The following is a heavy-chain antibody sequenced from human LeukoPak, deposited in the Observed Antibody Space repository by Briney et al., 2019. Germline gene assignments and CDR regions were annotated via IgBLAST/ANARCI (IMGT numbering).Heavy chain of an antibody. CDR1: GSSITSVSY. D-gene: IGHD3-10*01. J-gene: IGHJ4*02. CDR3: ARVGSSNSHCDH. Sequence: SETLSLTCSVSGSSITSVSYWAWIRPAPEKGLEWIGSLSHTGVTYYNPSLTSRLSTSVDTSNNRFSLTLRSVTAADTAVYYCARVGSSNSHCDHWGPGTLVTVSS. V-gene: IGHV4-38-2*02. CDR2: LSHTGVT.